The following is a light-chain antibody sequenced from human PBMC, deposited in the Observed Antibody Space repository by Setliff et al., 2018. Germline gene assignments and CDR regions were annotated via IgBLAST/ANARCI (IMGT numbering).Light chain of an antibody. J-gene: IGLJ1*01. V-gene: IGLV2-8*01. CDR2: DVT. CDR1: SNDVWGHNY. Sequence: QSVLTQPPSASGSPGQSVTISCTGTSNDVWGHNYVSWYQHHPGKAPPLIIYDVTKRPSGVPDRFPGAKSGNTASLTVSGLQAEDEADYYCSSYADSNIFLFGTGTKVTVL. CDR3: SSYADSNIFL.